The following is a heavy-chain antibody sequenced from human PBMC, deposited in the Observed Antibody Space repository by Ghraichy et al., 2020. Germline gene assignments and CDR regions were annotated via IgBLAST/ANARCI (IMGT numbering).Heavy chain of an antibody. V-gene: IGHV4-34*01. CDR1: GGSFSGYY. CDR2: INHSGST. D-gene: IGHD3-16*01. J-gene: IGHJ6*02. CDR3: AREGGRGTGPNYYYGMDV. Sequence: SQTLSLTCAVYGGSFSGYYWSWIRQPPGKGLEWIGEINHSGSTNYNPSLKSRVTISVDTSKNQFSLKLSSVTAADTAVYYCAREGGRGTGPNYYYGMDVWGQGTTVTVSS.